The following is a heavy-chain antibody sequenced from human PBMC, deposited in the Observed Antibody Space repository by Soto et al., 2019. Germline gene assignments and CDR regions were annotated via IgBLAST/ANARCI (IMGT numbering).Heavy chain of an antibody. CDR2: IWYDGSNK. CDR3: ARSQLIAAAGPFDY. D-gene: IGHD6-13*01. Sequence: QVQLVESGGGVVQPGRSLRLSCVASGFTFSSYGMHWVRQAPGKGLEWVAVIWYDGSNKYYADSVKGRFTISRDNSKNTLYLQMNSLRAEDTAVYYCARSQLIAAAGPFDYWGQGTLVTVSS. J-gene: IGHJ4*02. CDR1: GFTFSSYG. V-gene: IGHV3-33*01.